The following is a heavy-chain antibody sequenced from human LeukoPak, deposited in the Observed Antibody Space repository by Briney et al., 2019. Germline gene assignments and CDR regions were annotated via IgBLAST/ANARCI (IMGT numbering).Heavy chain of an antibody. J-gene: IGHJ6*04. CDR1: GGSISSGGYY. V-gene: IGHV4-31*03. CDR3: ARDSRIAAAAPGAYYYYGMDV. CDR2: IYYSGST. Sequence: SETLSLTCTVSGGSISSGGYYWSWIRQHPGTGLEWIGYIYYSGSTYYNPSLKSRVTISVDTSKNQFSLKLSSVTAADTAVHYCARDSRIAAAAPGAYYYYGMDVWGKGTTVTVSS. D-gene: IGHD6-13*01.